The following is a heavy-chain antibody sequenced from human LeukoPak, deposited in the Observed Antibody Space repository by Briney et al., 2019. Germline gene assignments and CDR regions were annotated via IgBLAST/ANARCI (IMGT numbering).Heavy chain of an antibody. Sequence: SETLSLTCSVSGGSISTSNYYWGWIRQPPGKGLEWIGYIYYSGSTNYNPSLKSRVTISVDTSKNQFSLKLSSVTAADTAVYYCARVFGYGDYVHFDYWGQGTLVTVSS. CDR2: IYYSGST. J-gene: IGHJ4*02. V-gene: IGHV4-61*05. CDR1: GGSISTSNYY. CDR3: ARVFGYGDYVHFDY. D-gene: IGHD4-17*01.